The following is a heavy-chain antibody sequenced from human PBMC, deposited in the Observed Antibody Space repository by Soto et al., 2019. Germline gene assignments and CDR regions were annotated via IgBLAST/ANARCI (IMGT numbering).Heavy chain of an antibody. J-gene: IGHJ3*02. D-gene: IGHD2-21*02. Sequence: ASVKGSCKPSADIFNNYYMHWVRQAPGQGLEWMGVMTPSDGSTNYAQSFQGRVTMTRDTSTRTVYVELSSLRSEDTAVYYCAKHCGGDCSNGFDIWGQGTKVTVSS. CDR3: AKHCGGDCSNGFDI. CDR1: ADIFNNYY. CDR2: MTPSDGST. V-gene: IGHV1-46*02.